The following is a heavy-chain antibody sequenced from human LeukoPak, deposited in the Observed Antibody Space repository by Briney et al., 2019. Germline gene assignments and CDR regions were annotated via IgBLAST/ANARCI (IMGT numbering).Heavy chain of an antibody. CDR3: ARSFDRPGIVGATYQH. CDR1: GGSLSSYSYY. J-gene: IGHJ1*01. D-gene: IGHD1-26*01. V-gene: IGHV4-61*02. Sequence: SETLSLTCTVSGGSLSSYSYYWSWIRQPAGKGLEWIGRIYTSGSTNYLPFLKSRVTISVDTSKNQFSLKLSSVTAADTAVYYCARSFDRPGIVGATYQHWGQGTQVTVSS. CDR2: IYTSGST.